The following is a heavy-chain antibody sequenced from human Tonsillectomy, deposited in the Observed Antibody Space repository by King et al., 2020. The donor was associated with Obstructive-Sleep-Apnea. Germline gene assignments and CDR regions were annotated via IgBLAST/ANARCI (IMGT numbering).Heavy chain of an antibody. CDR3: ARQYSSSSRIDY. D-gene: IGHD6-6*01. CDR1: GYSFTSYW. CDR2: IFPGDSDT. Sequence: VQLVESGAEVKKPGESLKISCKGSGYSFTSYWIGWVRQMPGKGLEWMGIIFPGDSDTTYSPSFQGQVTISADKAISTAYLQWSSLKASDTALYFCARQYSSSSRIDYWGQGTLVTVSS. V-gene: IGHV5-51*01. J-gene: IGHJ4*01.